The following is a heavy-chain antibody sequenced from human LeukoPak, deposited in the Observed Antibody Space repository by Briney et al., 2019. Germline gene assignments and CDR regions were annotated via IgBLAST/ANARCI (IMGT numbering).Heavy chain of an antibody. D-gene: IGHD3-10*01. CDR3: ASTGSGSYYNGSTHYYYYYGMDV. CDR1: GYTFTSYA. Sequence: ASVKVSCKASGYTFTSYAMHWLRQAPGQRLEWMGWINAGNGNTKYSQKFQGRVTITRDTSASTAYMELSSLRSEDTAVYYCASTGSGSYYNGSTHYYYYYGMDVWGQGTTVTVSS. CDR2: INAGNGNT. V-gene: IGHV1-3*01. J-gene: IGHJ6*02.